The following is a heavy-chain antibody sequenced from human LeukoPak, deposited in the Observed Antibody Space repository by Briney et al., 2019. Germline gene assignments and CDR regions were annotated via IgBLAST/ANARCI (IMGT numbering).Heavy chain of an antibody. CDR3: ATSLGRERRGYYYMDV. J-gene: IGHJ6*03. CDR2: IYYNGGT. D-gene: IGHD1-1*01. V-gene: IGHV4-61*10. Sequence: PSETLSLTCTVSGGSISSGSYYWSWIRQPAGKGLEWIGYIYYNGGTNYNPSLKSRVTISVDTSKNQFSLNLNSVTAADTAVYYCATSLGRERRGYYYMDVWGKGTTVTVSS. CDR1: GGSISSGSYY.